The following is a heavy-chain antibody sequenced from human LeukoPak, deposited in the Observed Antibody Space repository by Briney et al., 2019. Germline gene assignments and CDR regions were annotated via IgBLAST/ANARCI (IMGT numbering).Heavy chain of an antibody. Sequence: SHALYLTLTVDGGAVTDYFWTWIRHSPKKGLEWIGEINDYTGDTNYNPSLNSRVSISLEKSKNQFSLELRSVTAADTAVYYCARGRIAKIVVVHSFSYGMDVWGQGTTVTVSS. CDR3: ARGRIAKIVVVHSFSYGMDV. V-gene: IGHV4-34*01. J-gene: IGHJ6*01. D-gene: IGHD3-22*01. CDR1: GGAVTDYF. CDR2: INDYTGDT.